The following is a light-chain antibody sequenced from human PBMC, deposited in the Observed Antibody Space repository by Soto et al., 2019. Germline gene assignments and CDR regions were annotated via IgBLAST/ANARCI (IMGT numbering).Light chain of an antibody. J-gene: IGKJ4*01. CDR2: GAS. Sequence: IRWPLSPGTLSLSPGERATLSCRASQSVSSSYLAWYQQKPGQAPRLLIYGASSRATGIPGRFSGSGSGTDFTLTISRLEPEDFAVYYCQQRSSSPLTFGRGTKVDIK. CDR3: QQRSSSPLT. V-gene: IGKV3-20*01. CDR1: QSVSSSY.